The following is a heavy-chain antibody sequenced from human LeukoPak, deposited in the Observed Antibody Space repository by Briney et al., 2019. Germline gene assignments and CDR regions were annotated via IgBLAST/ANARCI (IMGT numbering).Heavy chain of an antibody. CDR3: ARGPGLERFDY. Sequence: SVKVSCKASGGTFSSYVISWVRQAAGQGLEWMGGIIPIFGTANYAQKFHGRVTITTDESTSTAYMELSSLRSGDTAVYYCARGPGLERFDYWGQGTLVTVSA. CDR2: IIPIFGTA. J-gene: IGHJ4*02. CDR1: GGTFSSYV. V-gene: IGHV1-69*05. D-gene: IGHD1-1*01.